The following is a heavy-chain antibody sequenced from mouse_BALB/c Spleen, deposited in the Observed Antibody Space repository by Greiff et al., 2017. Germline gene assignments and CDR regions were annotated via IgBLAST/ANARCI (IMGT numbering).Heavy chain of an antibody. D-gene: IGHD2-4*01. J-gene: IGHJ1*01. Sequence: EVQLQQSGPGLVKPSQSLSLTCTVTGYSITSDYAWNWIRQFPGNKLEWMGYISYSGSTSYNPSLKSRISITRDTSKNQFFLQLNSVTTEDTATYYCARYDYDSYWYFDVWGAGTTVTVSS. CDR3: ARYDYDSYWYFDV. V-gene: IGHV3-2*02. CDR2: ISYSGST. CDR1: GYSITSDYA.